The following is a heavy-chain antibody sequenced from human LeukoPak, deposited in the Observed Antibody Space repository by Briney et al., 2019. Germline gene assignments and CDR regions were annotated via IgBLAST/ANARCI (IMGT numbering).Heavy chain of an antibody. CDR1: GFTVSSNY. Sequence: GGSLRLSCAASGFTVSSNYMSWVRQAPGKGLEWVSVIYSGGSTCYADSVKGRFTISRDNSKNTLYLQMNSLRAEDTAVYYCARDRYYSSGDGGASDIWGQGTMVTVSS. CDR2: IYSGGST. J-gene: IGHJ3*02. CDR3: ARDRYYSSGDGGASDI. D-gene: IGHD6-19*01. V-gene: IGHV3-53*01.